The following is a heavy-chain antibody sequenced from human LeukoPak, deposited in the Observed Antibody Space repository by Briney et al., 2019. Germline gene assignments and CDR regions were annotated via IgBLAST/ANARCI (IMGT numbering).Heavy chain of an antibody. CDR2: IYHSGST. J-gene: IGHJ4*02. CDR1: GGSISATNW. D-gene: IGHD3-9*01. CDR3: ARGHPWRDYEILTFFDY. V-gene: IGHV4-4*02. Sequence: SETLSLTCAVSGGSISATNWWSWVRQPPGKGLEWIGDIYHSGSTNYNPSLKSRVTISVDRSKNQFSLKLSSVTAAGTAVYYCARGHPWRDYEILTFFDYWGQGTLVTVSS.